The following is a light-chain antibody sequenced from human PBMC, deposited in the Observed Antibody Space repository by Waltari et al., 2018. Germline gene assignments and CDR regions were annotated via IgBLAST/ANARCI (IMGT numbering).Light chain of an antibody. Sequence: SYELTQPPSVSVPPGQAARITCSGDALPTNYSYWYQQKSGQAPVLAIYEDSKRPSGIPERFSGSSSGTTATLTLSGAQVEDEGDYYCYSTDSSDTHRVFGGGTKLTVL. CDR3: YSTDSSDTHRV. V-gene: IGLV3-10*01. CDR2: EDS. J-gene: IGLJ3*02. CDR1: ALPTNY.